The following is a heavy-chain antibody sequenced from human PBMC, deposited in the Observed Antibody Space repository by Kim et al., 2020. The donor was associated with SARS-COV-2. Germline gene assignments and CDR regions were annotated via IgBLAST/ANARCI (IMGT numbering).Heavy chain of an antibody. V-gene: IGHV1-69*13. CDR3: ARSMVRGVISYFDY. Sequence: SVKVSCKASGGTFSSYAISWVRQAPGQGLEWMGGIIPIFGTANYAQKLQGRVTITADESTSTAYMELSSLRSEDAAVYYCARSMVRGVISYFDYWGQGTLCTVST. J-gene: IGHJ4*02. CDR1: GGTFSSYA. CDR2: IIPIFGTA. D-gene: IGHD3-10*01.